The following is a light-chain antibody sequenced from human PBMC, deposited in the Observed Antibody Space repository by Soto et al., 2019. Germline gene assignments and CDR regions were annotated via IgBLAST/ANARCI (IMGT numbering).Light chain of an antibody. J-gene: IGLJ2*01. Sequence: QSVLTQPPSVSGAPGQRIIISCTGSSSNIGAGFDVHWYQHLPGTAPKLLVYDNDNRPSGLPARFSDSRSGTSASLAITSLQAGDEADYYCQSYDNSLSGVVFGGGTKLTVL. CDR1: SSNIGAGFD. CDR3: QSYDNSLSGVV. V-gene: IGLV1-40*01. CDR2: DND.